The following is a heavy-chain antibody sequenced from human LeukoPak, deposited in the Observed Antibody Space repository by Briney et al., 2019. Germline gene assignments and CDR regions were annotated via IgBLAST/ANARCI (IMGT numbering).Heavy chain of an antibody. CDR2: ISWDGDST. J-gene: IGHJ4*02. CDR3: ATAPYDSIGIFDY. D-gene: IGHD3-22*01. CDR1: GFTFGDYD. V-gene: IGHV3-43D*03. Sequence: GGSLRLSCTASGFTFGDYDMHWVSQAPGKGLECVSLISWDGDSTYYSDSVKGRFTISRDNNKNSLYLQMNSLRTEDTALYYCATAPYDSIGIFDYWGQGTLVTVSS.